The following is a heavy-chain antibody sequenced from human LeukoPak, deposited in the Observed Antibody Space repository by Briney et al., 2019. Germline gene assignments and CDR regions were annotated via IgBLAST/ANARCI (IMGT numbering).Heavy chain of an antibody. Sequence: PGGSLRLSCAASGFTFSSYAMSWVRQAPGKGLEWVSAISGSGGSTYYADSVKGRFTISRDNSKNTLYLQMNSLRAEDTAVYYCAKVPYYYDSSGYYWFDAFDIWGQGTMVTVSS. D-gene: IGHD3-22*01. V-gene: IGHV3-23*01. CDR3: AKVPYYYDSSGYYWFDAFDI. CDR1: GFTFSSYA. CDR2: ISGSGGST. J-gene: IGHJ3*02.